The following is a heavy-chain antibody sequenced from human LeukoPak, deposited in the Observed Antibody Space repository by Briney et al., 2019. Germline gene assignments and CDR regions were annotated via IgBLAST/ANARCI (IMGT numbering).Heavy chain of an antibody. Sequence: PSETLSLTCTVSGGSISSYYWSWIRQPPGKGLEWIGYIYYSGSTTYNPSLKSRVTISVDTSKNQFSLKLSSVTAADTAVYYCARDLYSSGWYNFDYWGQGTLVTVSS. CDR3: ARDLYSSGWYNFDY. CDR2: IYYSGST. D-gene: IGHD6-19*01. J-gene: IGHJ4*02. V-gene: IGHV4-59*12. CDR1: GGSISSYY.